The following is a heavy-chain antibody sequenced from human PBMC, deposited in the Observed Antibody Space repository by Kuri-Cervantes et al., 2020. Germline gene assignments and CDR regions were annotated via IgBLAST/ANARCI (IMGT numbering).Heavy chain of an antibody. J-gene: IGHJ6*02. CDR3: ARRGDV. V-gene: IGHV4-59*08. CDR1: GGSISSYY. CDR2: IYFNGST. Sequence: SETLSLTCTVSGGSISSYYWSWIRQSAGKGLEWIGHIYFNGSTNYNPSLKSRVSISVDTAKNQLSLKLSSVTPAGTAVYSCARRGDVWGQGTTVTVSS.